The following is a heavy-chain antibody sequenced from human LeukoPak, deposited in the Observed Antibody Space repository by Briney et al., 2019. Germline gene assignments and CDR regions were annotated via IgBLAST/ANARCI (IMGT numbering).Heavy chain of an antibody. Sequence: QPGGSLRLSCAASGFTFSSYAMSWVRQAPGKGLEWVSAISGSGGSTYYADSVKGRFTISRDNSKNTLYLQMNSLRAEDTAVYYCAKDLGALGPMAGSIGAFDIWGQGTMVTVSS. J-gene: IGHJ3*02. D-gene: IGHD6-19*01. CDR1: GFTFSSYA. CDR2: ISGSGGST. V-gene: IGHV3-23*01. CDR3: AKDLGALGPMAGSIGAFDI.